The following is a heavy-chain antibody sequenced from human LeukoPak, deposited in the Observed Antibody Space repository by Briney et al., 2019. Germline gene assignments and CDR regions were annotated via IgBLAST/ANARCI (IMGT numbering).Heavy chain of an antibody. J-gene: IGHJ4*02. CDR1: GFTFSSYS. V-gene: IGHV3-21*01. D-gene: IGHD6-13*01. Sequence: PGGSLRLSCAASGFTFSSYSMNWVRQAPGKGLEWVSSISSSSSYIYYADSVKGRFTISRDNAKNSLYLQMNNLRAEDTAVYYCARDLLLRQLVRGIDYWGQGTLVTVSS. CDR2: ISSSSSYI. CDR3: ARDLLLRQLVRGIDY.